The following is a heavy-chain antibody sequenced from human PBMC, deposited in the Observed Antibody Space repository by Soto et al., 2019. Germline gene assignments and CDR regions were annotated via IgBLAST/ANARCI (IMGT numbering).Heavy chain of an antibody. Sequence: PGGSLRLSCAASGFTFSVSAMHWVRQPSGKGLEWVGRIRSKAGNYATAYAASVKGRFTISRDDSKNTTYLQISSLITEDTAVYFCARHRLIWANHMTTVISNEGFDLWGQGAVVTVSS. CDR2: IRSKAGNYAT. CDR1: GFTFSVSA. J-gene: IGHJ3*01. CDR3: ARHRLIWANHMTTVISNEGFDL. V-gene: IGHV3-73*01. D-gene: IGHD4-17*01.